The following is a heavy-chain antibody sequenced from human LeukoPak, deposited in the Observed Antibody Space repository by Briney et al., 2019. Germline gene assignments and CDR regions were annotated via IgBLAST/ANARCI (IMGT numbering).Heavy chain of an antibody. CDR2: ITAYNDNT. V-gene: IGHV1-18*01. CDR3: ARDLRRGSSSWYVSGGDY. Sequence: GASVKVSRKASGYTCTSYGISWVRQAPGQGLEWMGWITAYNDNTYYAQKLQGRVTMTTDTSTSTAYMELRSLRSDDTAVYYCARDLRRGSSSWYVSGGDYWGQGTLVTVSS. CDR1: GYTCTSYG. D-gene: IGHD6-13*01. J-gene: IGHJ4*02.